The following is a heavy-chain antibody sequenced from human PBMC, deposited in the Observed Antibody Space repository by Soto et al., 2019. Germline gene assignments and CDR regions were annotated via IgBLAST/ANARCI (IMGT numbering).Heavy chain of an antibody. CDR2: INRDGSKK. D-gene: IGHD6-13*01. CDR3: ARDVSPGSSSLYLDAFDI. J-gene: IGHJ3*02. Sequence: EVHLEESGGDLVQQGGSLRLSCAASGFTLSAYWMTWVRQAPGKGLEWVANINRDGSKKSYLDSVRGRFTISRDNVGNSLYRQMDSLRADDTALYYCARDVSPGSSSLYLDAFDIWGQGTMVTVSS. V-gene: IGHV3-7*05. CDR1: GFTLSAYW.